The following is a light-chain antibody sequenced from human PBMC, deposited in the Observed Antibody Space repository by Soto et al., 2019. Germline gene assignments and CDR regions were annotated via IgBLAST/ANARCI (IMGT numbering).Light chain of an antibody. V-gene: IGKV3-15*01. CDR3: QQYNNSPYT. CDR1: QSVSSN. J-gene: IGKJ2*01. CDR2: GPS. Sequence: EIVMTQFPATLSVSPGERATLSCRASQSVSSNLAWYQQKPGQAPRLLIYGPSTRATGIPARFSGSGSGTEFPLTISSLQSEDFAVYYRQQYNNSPYTFGQGTKLEIK.